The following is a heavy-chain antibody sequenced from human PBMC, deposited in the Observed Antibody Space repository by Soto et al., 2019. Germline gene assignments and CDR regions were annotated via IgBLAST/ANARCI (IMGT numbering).Heavy chain of an antibody. V-gene: IGHV4-34*01. J-gene: IGHJ4*02. D-gene: IGHD6-13*01. CDR1: GGSFSGYY. Sequence: SETLSLTCAVYGGSFSGYYWSWIRQPPGKGLEWIGEINHSGSTNYNPSLKSRVTISVDTSKNQFSLKLSSVTAADTAVYYCARQGYSSSWYDRYYFAYWGQGTLVTVPS. CDR2: INHSGST. CDR3: ARQGYSSSWYDRYYFAY.